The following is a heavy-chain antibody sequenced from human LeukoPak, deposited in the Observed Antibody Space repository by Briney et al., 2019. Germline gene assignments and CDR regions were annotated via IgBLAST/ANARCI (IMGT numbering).Heavy chain of an antibody. CDR3: TRNRLGSGSYYIDY. V-gene: IGHV3-15*07. CDR2: IKSKTDGGTT. J-gene: IGHJ4*02. CDR1: GFTFSNAW. Sequence: GGSLRLSCAASGFTFSNAWMNWVRQAPGKGREWVGRIKSKTDGGTTNYAAPVKGRFTISRDDSKNTLYLQMNSLKTEDTAVYYCTRNRLGSGSYYIDYWGQGTLVTVSS. D-gene: IGHD3-10*01.